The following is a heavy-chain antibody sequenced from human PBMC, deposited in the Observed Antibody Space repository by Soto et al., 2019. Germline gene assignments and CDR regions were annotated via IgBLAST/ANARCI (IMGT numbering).Heavy chain of an antibody. CDR1: GIRFSSYG. Sequence: QEQLVASGGGVVRPEGSLRLSCAPSGIRFSSYGMHWVRQPPGKGLEWVAIIGHDETQKYYAESVKGRFTVSRDNSENMFYLQMDSLRDEDTAVYYCAGHQGVGPLLWGQGILVTVSS. CDR2: IGHDETQK. J-gene: IGHJ4*02. V-gene: IGHV3-33*03. D-gene: IGHD3-10*01. CDR3: AGHQGVGPLL.